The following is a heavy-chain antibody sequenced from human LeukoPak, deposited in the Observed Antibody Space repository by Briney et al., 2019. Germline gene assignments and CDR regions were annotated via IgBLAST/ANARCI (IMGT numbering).Heavy chain of an antibody. Sequence: PGGSLRLSCAASGFTFSSYAMSWVRQAPGEGLEWVSAISGSGGSTYYADSVKGRFTISRDNSKNALYLQMNSLSAEDTAVYYCAKYTGTTYVSWFDPWGQGALVTVSS. CDR2: ISGSGGST. CDR1: GFTFSSYA. D-gene: IGHD1-1*01. CDR3: AKYTGTTYVSWFDP. V-gene: IGHV3-23*01. J-gene: IGHJ5*02.